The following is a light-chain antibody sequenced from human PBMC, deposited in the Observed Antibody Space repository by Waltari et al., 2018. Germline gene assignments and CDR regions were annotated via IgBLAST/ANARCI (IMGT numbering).Light chain of an antibody. CDR2: WAS. V-gene: IGKV4-1*01. CDR1: QNLLYTSNTKNS. J-gene: IGKJ1*01. CDR3: QQYDCIPVT. Sequence: DIVMTQSPASLAVSLGERATLNCKSSQNLLYTSNTKNSLAWYQQKPGQPPKLLIYWASTRLSGGPDRCGGSGAGTDFTLTISSLQAEDVALDYCQQYDCIPVTVGQGTKGQI.